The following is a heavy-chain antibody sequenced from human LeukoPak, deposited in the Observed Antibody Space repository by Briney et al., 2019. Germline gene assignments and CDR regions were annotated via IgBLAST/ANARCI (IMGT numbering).Heavy chain of an antibody. J-gene: IGHJ3*02. V-gene: IGHV3-48*04. CDR1: GFTFSSYS. CDR3: AREGGYCSSTSCYRAFDI. CDR2: ISSSSSTI. Sequence: PGGSLRLSCAASGFTFSSYSMNWVRQAPGKGLEWVSYISSSSSTIYYADSVKGRFTISRDNAKNSLYLQMNSLRAEDTAVYYCAREGGYCSSTSCYRAFDIWGQGTMVTVSS. D-gene: IGHD2-2*01.